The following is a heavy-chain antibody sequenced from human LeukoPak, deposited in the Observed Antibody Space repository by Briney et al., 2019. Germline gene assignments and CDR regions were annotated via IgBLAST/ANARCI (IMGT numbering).Heavy chain of an antibody. V-gene: IGHV3-23*01. J-gene: IGHJ3*02. CDR1: GFTFSSYA. D-gene: IGHD2-21*02. CDR2: ISGSGGTT. CDR3: AKDVCGGDCNAFDI. Sequence: GGSLRLSCAASGFTFSSYAMSWVRQAPGQGLEWVSGISGSGGTTYYADAVQGRFTISRDNSKNTLYLKMNSLRAEDTAVYYCAKDVCGGDCNAFDIWGQGTMVTVSS.